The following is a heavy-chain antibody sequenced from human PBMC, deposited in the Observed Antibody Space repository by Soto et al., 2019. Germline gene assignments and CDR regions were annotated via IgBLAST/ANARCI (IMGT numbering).Heavy chain of an antibody. V-gene: IGHV3-15*01. CDR3: TFYYYDFWSGYYTPFFDY. J-gene: IGHJ4*02. CDR1: GFTFSNAW. D-gene: IGHD3-3*01. CDR2: IKSKTDGGTT. Sequence: GGSLRLSCAASGFTFSNAWMSWVRQAPGKGLEWVGRIKSKTDGGTTDYAAPVKGRFTISREDSKNTLYLQMNSLKTEDTAVYYCTFYYYDFWSGYYTPFFDYWGQGTLVTVSS.